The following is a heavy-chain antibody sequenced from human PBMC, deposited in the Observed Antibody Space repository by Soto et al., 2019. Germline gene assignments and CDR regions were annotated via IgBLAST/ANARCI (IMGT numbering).Heavy chain of an antibody. V-gene: IGHV4-59*01. CDR1: CGSISSYY. D-gene: IGHD2-15*01. J-gene: IGHJ4*02. CDR2: IYYTGST. Sequence: SETLCVTCTVSCGSISSYYWSWIRQPPGKGLEWIAYIYYTGSTNYNPSLKSRVTLSADTSKNQFSLKLSSVTAADTAMYYCARVGGSVSYLASWGKGTLVTVSS. CDR3: ARVGGSVSYLAS.